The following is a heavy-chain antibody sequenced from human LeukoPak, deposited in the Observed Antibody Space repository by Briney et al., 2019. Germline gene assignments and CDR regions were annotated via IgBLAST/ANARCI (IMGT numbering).Heavy chain of an antibody. CDR1: GFTFSSYA. J-gene: IGHJ4*02. CDR2: ISYDGSNK. V-gene: IGHV3-30*04. CDR3: ARDSGYSSGGLRY. D-gene: IGHD6-19*01. Sequence: GGSLRLSCAASGFTFSSYAMHWVRQAPGKGLEWVAVISYDGSNKYYADSVKGRFTISRDNSKNTLYLQMNSLRAEDTAVYYCARDSGYSSGGLRYWGQGTLVTVSS.